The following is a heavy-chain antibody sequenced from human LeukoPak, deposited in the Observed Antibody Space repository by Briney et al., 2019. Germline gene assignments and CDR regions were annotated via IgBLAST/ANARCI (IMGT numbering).Heavy chain of an antibody. CDR2: IVVGSGNT. J-gene: IGHJ6*03. Sequence: SVKVSCKASGFTFTTSAVQWVRQARGQRLEWIGWIVVGSGNTNYAQIFQERVTITRDMSTSTAYMELSSLRSEDTAVYYCAADPFAAAGPRDYMDVWGKGTTVTVSS. CDR3: AADPFAAAGPRDYMDV. V-gene: IGHV1-58*01. D-gene: IGHD6-13*01. CDR1: GFTFTTSA.